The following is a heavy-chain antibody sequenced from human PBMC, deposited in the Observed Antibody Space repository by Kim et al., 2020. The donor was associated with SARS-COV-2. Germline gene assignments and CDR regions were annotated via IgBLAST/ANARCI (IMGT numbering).Heavy chain of an antibody. Sequence: GGSLRLSCAASGFTVSSNYMSWVRQAPGKGLEWVSVIYSGGSTYYADSVKGRFTISRDNSKNKLYLQMNSLRAEDTAVYYCARGRRDGYNQIAFDIWGQGTMVTVSS. J-gene: IGHJ3*02. CDR1: GFTVSSNY. D-gene: IGHD5-12*01. V-gene: IGHV3-53*01. CDR3: ARGRRDGYNQIAFDI. CDR2: IYSGGST.